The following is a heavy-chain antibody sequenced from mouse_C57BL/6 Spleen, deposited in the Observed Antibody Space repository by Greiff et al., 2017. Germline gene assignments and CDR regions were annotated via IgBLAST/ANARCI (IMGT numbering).Heavy chain of an antibody. Sequence: DVMLVESGGGLVKPGGSLKLSCAASGFTFSSYAMSWVRQTPEKRLEWVATISDGGSYTYYPDNVKGRFTITRDNTNNNLYLKMSHLKDEEAAMYYCARGNHEYYFDYWGKGTTVTVSS. CDR1: GFTFSSYA. V-gene: IGHV5-4*03. CDR3: ARGNHEYYFDY. CDR2: ISDGGSYT. J-gene: IGHJ2*01.